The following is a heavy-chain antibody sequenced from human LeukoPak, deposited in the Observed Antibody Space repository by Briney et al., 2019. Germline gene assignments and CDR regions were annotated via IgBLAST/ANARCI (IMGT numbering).Heavy chain of an antibody. CDR3: ASATMVRGVIISPYYFDY. CDR1: GYTFTGYY. CDR2: INPNSGGT. D-gene: IGHD3-10*01. Sequence: ASVKVSCKASGYTFTGYYMHWVRQAPGQGLEWMGWINPNSGGTNYAQKFQGRVTMTRDTSISTAYMELSRLRSDDTAVYYCASATMVRGVIISPYYFDYWGQGTLVTVSS. V-gene: IGHV1-2*02. J-gene: IGHJ4*02.